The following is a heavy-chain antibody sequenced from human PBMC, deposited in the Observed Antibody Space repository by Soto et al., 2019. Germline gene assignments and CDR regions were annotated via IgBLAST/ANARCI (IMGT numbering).Heavy chain of an antibody. CDR2: INPKSGGT. CDR3: ARVGYYYYAMDV. J-gene: IGHJ6*02. Sequence: ASVKVSFKASGYTFIEYYVHWLRQAPGQGLEWMGWINPKSGGTNSAQKFQGRVTMTRDTSISTAYMELSRLTSDDTAVYYCARVGYYYYAMDVWGQGTTVTVSS. CDR1: GYTFIEYY. V-gene: IGHV1-2*02.